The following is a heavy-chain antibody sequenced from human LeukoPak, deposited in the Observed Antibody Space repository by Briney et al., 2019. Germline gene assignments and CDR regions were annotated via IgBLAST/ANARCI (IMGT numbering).Heavy chain of an antibody. V-gene: IGHV3-30-3*01. CDR3: ARDPRFLEWLGYFDY. CDR2: ISYDGSNK. CDR1: GFTFSSYA. D-gene: IGHD3-3*01. Sequence: GGSLRLSCAASGFTFSSYAMHWVRQAPGEGLEWVAVISYDGSNKYYADSVKGRFTISRDNSKNTLYLQMNSLRAEDTAVYYCARDPRFLEWLGYFDYWGQGTLVTVSS. J-gene: IGHJ4*02.